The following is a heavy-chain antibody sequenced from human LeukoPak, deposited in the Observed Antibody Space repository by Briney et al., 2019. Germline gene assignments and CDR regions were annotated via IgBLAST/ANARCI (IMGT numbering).Heavy chain of an antibody. Sequence: PSETLSLTCAVSAASISNYYWSWIRQAPGKGLEWIGYISTSGSTNYNPSLTSRVSISLDTSKNRFSLNLNFVTAADTAVYYCASPRSGYRYTFDYWGQGALVTVSS. CDR1: AASISNYY. CDR2: ISTSGST. D-gene: IGHD3-22*01. J-gene: IGHJ4*02. CDR3: ASPRSGYRYTFDY. V-gene: IGHV4-4*09.